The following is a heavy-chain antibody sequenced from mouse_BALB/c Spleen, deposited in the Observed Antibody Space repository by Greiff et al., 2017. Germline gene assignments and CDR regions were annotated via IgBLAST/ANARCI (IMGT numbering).Heavy chain of an antibody. CDR2: ISYSGST. Sequence: EVKLQESGPGLVKPSQSLSLTCTVTGYSITSDYAWNWIRQFPGNKLEWMGYISYSGSTSYNPSLKSRISITRDTSKNQFFLQLNSVTTEDTATYYCASRPYGNYAWFAYWGQGTLVTVSA. CDR1: GYSITSDYA. V-gene: IGHV3-2*02. CDR3: ASRPYGNYAWFAY. J-gene: IGHJ3*01. D-gene: IGHD2-1*01.